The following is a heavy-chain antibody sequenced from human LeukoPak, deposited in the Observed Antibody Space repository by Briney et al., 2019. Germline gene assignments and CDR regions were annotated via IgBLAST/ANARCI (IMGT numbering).Heavy chain of an antibody. CDR1: GFTLSSYE. J-gene: IGHJ3*02. V-gene: IGHV3-48*03. D-gene: IGHD2-15*01. Sequence: PGGSMTLSCAPSGFTLSSYEMDWVRPAPGKGVEWVSYIRSSGSNIYYADSVKGRFAISRDNAKNSLYLQMNSLRAEDTGVYYCAREILYCSGGSCYPGHAFDIWGQGTMVTVSS. CDR3: AREILYCSGGSCYPGHAFDI. CDR2: IRSSGSNI.